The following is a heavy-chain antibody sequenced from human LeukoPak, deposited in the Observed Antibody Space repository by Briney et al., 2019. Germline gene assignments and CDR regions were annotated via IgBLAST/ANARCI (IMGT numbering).Heavy chain of an antibody. Sequence: PGVSLRLSCAASGFTFSSYAMHWVRQAPGKGLEWVALISYDGSNKYYADSVKGRFTISRDNSKNTLYLQMNSLSPEDTAVYYCASDMSYSGYYIDYWGQGTLVTVSS. D-gene: IGHD3-3*01. J-gene: IGHJ4*02. CDR1: GFTFSSYA. CDR2: ISYDGSNK. CDR3: ASDMSYSGYYIDY. V-gene: IGHV3-30-3*01.